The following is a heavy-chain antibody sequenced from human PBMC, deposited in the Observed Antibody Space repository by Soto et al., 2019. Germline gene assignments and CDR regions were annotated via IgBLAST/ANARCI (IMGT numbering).Heavy chain of an antibody. Sequence: GGSLRLSCAASGFTFSSYGMHWVRQAPGKGLEWVAVISYDGSNKYYADSVKGRFTISRDNSKNTLYLQMNSLRAEDTAVYYCAKDGVAAAVNYYYYGMDVWGQGTTVTVSS. D-gene: IGHD6-13*01. J-gene: IGHJ6*02. CDR1: GFTFSSYG. CDR2: ISYDGSNK. V-gene: IGHV3-30*18. CDR3: AKDGVAAAVNYYYYGMDV.